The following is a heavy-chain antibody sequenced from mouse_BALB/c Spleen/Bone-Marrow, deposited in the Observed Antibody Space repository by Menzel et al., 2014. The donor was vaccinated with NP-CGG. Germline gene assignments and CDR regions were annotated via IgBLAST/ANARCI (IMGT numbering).Heavy chain of an antibody. CDR3: ARGRTTVVSDY. D-gene: IGHD1-1*01. Sequence: QVQLQQSGGGVVKPGASVKGSCKASGYTFTNYWMQWGKQRPGQGLEWIGEIEPSDSYTNYNQDFKGKATLTVDKSSSTAYMQLSSLTSEDSAVYYCARGRTTVVSDYWGQGTSLTVSS. V-gene: IGHV1-69*02. CDR2: IEPSDSYT. J-gene: IGHJ2*02. CDR1: GYTFTNYW.